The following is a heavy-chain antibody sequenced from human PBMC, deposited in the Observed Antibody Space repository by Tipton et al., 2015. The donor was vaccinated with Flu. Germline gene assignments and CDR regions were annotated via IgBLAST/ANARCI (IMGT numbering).Heavy chain of an antibody. Sequence: LSLTCAASGFTFDDYAMHWVRQAPGKGLEWVSGISWNSGSIGYADSVKGRFTISRDNAKNSLYLQMNSLRAEDTALYYCAKDGRDGDYYYYYGMDVWGQGTTVTVSS. J-gene: IGHJ6*02. CDR3: AKDGRDGDYYYYYGMDV. V-gene: IGHV3-9*01. D-gene: IGHD5-24*01. CDR2: ISWNSGSI. CDR1: GFTFDDYA.